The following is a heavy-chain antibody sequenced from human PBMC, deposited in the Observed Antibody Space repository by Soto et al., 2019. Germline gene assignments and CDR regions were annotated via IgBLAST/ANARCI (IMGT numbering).Heavy chain of an antibody. J-gene: IGHJ3*02. CDR1: GFSFTTSEMR. D-gene: IGHD2-15*01. Sequence: SGPTLVNPTQTLTLTCTFSGFSFTTSEMRVGWIRQPPGKALEWLARIDWDDDKFYSTSLKTRLTISKDTSKNLVVLTLTNMDPVDTATYYCAHIEVSGSAFDIWGQGTMVTVSS. CDR2: IDWDDDK. V-gene: IGHV2-70*04. CDR3: AHIEVSGSAFDI.